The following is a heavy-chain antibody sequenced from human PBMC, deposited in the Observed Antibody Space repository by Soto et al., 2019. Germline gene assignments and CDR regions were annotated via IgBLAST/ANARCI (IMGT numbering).Heavy chain of an antibody. J-gene: IGHJ4*02. Sequence: ASVKVSCKASGYTFTGYYMHWVRQAPGQGFEWMGRISPKSGGTNYAQRFQGRVTMTWDTSLNTAYMELSSLMFEDTAVYYCARPPGYVSDWYYFDLWGQGTLVTVSS. CDR3: ARPPGYVSDWYYFDL. V-gene: IGHV1-2*02. CDR1: GYTFTGYY. CDR2: ISPKSGGT. D-gene: IGHD3-9*01.